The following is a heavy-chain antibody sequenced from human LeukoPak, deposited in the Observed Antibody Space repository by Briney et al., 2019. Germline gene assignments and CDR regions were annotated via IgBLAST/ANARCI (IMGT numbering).Heavy chain of an antibody. V-gene: IGHV3-73*01. CDR2: IRSKANSYAT. Sequence: GGSLRLSCAASGFTFSGSGMHWVRQASGKGLGWVGRIRSKANSYATAYAASVKGRFTISRDDSKNTAYLQMNSLKTEDTAVYYCTSQSIAARPTSLWGQGTLVTVSS. J-gene: IGHJ4*02. CDR3: TSQSIAARPTSL. CDR1: GFTFSGSG. D-gene: IGHD6-6*01.